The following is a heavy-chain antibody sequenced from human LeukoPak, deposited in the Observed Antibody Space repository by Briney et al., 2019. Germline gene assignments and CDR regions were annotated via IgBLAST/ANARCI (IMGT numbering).Heavy chain of an antibody. CDR3: ARGRDGYKY. CDR1: GFTFSDYY. D-gene: IGHD5-24*01. J-gene: IGHJ4*02. CDR2: ISSRGKTT. Sequence: GGSLRLSCAASGFTFSDYYMSWIRQAPGKGLEWLSYISSRGKTTHFADSVKGRFSVYRDNTNNTLYVQMNSLRAEDTAVYFCARGRDGYKYWGQGTLVTVSS. V-gene: IGHV3-11*01.